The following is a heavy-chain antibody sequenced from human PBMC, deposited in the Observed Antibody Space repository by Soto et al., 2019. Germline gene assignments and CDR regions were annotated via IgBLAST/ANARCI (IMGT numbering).Heavy chain of an antibody. CDR2: IYHSGIT. J-gene: IGHJ4*02. Sequence: QLQLQESGSGLVKPSQTLSLTCAVSGGSISSGGYSWRWIRQLAGKGLEWIGYIYHSGITYYNPSLKSRVTISVDRSKNQFSLKLSSVTAADTAVYYCARGHQLLRAFDYWGQGTLVTVSS. CDR3: ARGHQLLRAFDY. V-gene: IGHV4-30-2*01. D-gene: IGHD2-2*01. CDR1: GGSISSGGYS.